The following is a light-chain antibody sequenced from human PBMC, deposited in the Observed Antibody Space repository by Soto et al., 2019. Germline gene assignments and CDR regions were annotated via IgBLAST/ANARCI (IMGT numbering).Light chain of an antibody. V-gene: IGLV1-40*01. CDR2: GNS. Sequence: QSVLTQPPSVSGAPGQRVTISCTGSSSNIGAGYDVHWYQQLPGTAPKLLIYGNSNRPSGVPDRFSGSKSGTSASLAITGLQAEDEADYYCISKTSYITYVFGTGTKVTVL. J-gene: IGLJ1*01. CDR3: ISKTSYITYV. CDR1: SSNIGAGYD.